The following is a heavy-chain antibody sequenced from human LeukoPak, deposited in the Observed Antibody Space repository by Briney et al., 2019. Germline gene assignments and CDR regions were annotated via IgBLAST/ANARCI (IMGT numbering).Heavy chain of an antibody. D-gene: IGHD2-2*01. V-gene: IGHV3-48*03. J-gene: IGHJ4*02. CDR1: RFTFSSYE. CDR3: VRERGQGIPFDS. CDR2: ISNSGPTI. Sequence: PGGSLRLSCTASRFTFSSYEMNWVRQAPGKGLEWISYISNSGPTIYYADSVKGRFTISRDNAKNSLYLQMNSLRAEDTAVYYCVRERGQGIPFDSWGQGTLVTVSS.